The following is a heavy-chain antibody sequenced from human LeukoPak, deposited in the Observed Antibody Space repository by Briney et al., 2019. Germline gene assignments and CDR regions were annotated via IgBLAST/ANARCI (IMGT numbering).Heavy chain of an antibody. J-gene: IGHJ3*02. CDR1: GFTFSSYA. V-gene: IGHV3-23*01. CDR3: AKDSYSAYDSDAFDI. Sequence: GGSLRLSCAASGFTFSSYAMSWVRQAPGKGLEWVSGISSSGGSTYYADSVKGRFTISRDNSKNTLYLQMNSLRAEDTAVHYCAKDSYSAYDSDAFDIWGQGTMVTVSS. CDR2: ISSSGGST. D-gene: IGHD5-12*01.